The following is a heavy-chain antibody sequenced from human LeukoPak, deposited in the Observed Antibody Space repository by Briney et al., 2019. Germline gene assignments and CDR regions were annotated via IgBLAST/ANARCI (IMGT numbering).Heavy chain of an antibody. J-gene: IGHJ4*02. D-gene: IGHD1-26*01. CDR2: ISGSGGST. Sequence: TGGSLRLSCAASGFTFSSYAMSWVRQAPGKGLEWVSAISGSGGSTYYADSVKGRFTISRDNSKNTLYLQMNSLRAEDTAVYYCARDRLAGATILGHWGQGTLVTVSS. V-gene: IGHV3-23*01. CDR1: GFTFSSYA. CDR3: ARDRLAGATILGH.